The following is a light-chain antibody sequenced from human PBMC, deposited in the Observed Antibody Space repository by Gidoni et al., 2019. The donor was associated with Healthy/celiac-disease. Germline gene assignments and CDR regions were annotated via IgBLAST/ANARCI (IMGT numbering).Light chain of an antibody. J-gene: IGKJ1*01. CDR2: AAS. CDR3: QQSYSTPRT. CDR1: QSISSY. V-gene: IGKV1-39*01. Sequence: DIQMTQSPSSLSASVGDRVTITCRASQSISSYLNWYQQKPGKAPNLLIYAASSLQSGVPSRFSGSGSGTDFTLTINSRQPEDFATYYCQQSYSTPRTFGQGTKVEVK.